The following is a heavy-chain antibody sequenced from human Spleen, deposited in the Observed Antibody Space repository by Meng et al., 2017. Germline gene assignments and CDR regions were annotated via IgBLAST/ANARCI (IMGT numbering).Heavy chain of an antibody. D-gene: IGHD6-19*01. J-gene: IGHJ5*02. CDR3: ARETGWGSWFDP. CDR1: GGSISSHY. V-gene: IGHV4-59*11. Sequence: SETLSLTCTVSGGSISSHYWSWIRQPPGKGLEWIGYIYYSGSTNYNPSLKSRVTISVDTSKNQFSLKLSSVTAADTAVYYCARETGWGSWFDPWGQGTLVTVSS. CDR2: IYYSGST.